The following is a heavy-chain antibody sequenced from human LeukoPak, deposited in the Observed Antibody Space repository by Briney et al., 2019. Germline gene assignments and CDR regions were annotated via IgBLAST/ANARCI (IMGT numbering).Heavy chain of an antibody. J-gene: IGHJ4*02. CDR2: IYYSGST. CDR1: GGSISSSSYN. V-gene: IGHV4-39*07. D-gene: IGHD6-13*01. CDR3: ARRTGYSSSWSGSFDY. Sequence: SETLSLTCTVSGGSISSSSYNWDWIRQPPGKGLEWIGTIYYSGSTYYNPSLKSRVTISVDTSKNQFSLKLSSVTAADTAVYYCARRTGYSSSWSGSFDYWGQGTLVTVSS.